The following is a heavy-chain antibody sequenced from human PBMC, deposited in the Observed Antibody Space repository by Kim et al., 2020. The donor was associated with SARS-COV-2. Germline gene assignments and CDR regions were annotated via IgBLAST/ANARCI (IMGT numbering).Heavy chain of an antibody. CDR3: ARGTYSGYYNYYDSSGYDN. CDR1: GFTFSSYR. J-gene: IGHJ4*02. CDR2: ISSSSSYI. D-gene: IGHD3-22*01. V-gene: IGHV3-21*01. Sequence: GGSLRLSCAASGFTFSSYRMNWVRQAPGKGLEWVSSISSSSSYINYADSVKGRFTISRDNAKNSLYLQMNSLRAEDTAVYYCARGTYSGYYNYYDSSGYDNWGQGTLVTVSS.